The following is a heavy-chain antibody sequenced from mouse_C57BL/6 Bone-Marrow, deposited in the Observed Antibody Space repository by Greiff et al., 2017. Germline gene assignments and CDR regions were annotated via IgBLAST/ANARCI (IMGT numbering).Heavy chain of an antibody. V-gene: IGHV10-3*01. J-gene: IGHJ1*03. Sequence: EVQLVESGGGLVQPKGSLKLSCAASGFTFNTYAMHWVRQAPGKGLEWVARIRSKSSNYATYYADSVKDRFTISRDDSQSMLYLQMNNLKTEDTAMYYGVRDHYYGSSYWYFDVWGTGTTVTVSS. CDR3: VRDHYYGSSYWYFDV. CDR1: GFTFNTYA. D-gene: IGHD1-1*01. CDR2: IRSKSSNYAT.